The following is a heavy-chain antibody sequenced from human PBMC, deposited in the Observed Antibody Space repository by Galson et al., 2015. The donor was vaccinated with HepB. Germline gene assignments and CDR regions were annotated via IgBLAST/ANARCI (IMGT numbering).Heavy chain of an antibody. CDR1: GGSISSGGYS. V-gene: IGHV4-30-4*07. Sequence: QVQLQESGPGLVKPSETLSLTCAVSGGSISSGGYSWSWIRQPPGKGLEWIGYIYYSGSTYYNPSLKSRVTISVDTSKNQFSLKLSSVTAADTAVYYCARSFYCSSTSCYAVNNWFDPWGQGTLVTVSS. CDR2: IYYSGST. CDR3: ARSFYCSSTSCYAVNNWFDP. D-gene: IGHD2-2*01. J-gene: IGHJ5*02.